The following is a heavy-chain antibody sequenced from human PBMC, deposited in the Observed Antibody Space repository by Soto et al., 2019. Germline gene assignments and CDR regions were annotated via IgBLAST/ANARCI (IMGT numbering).Heavy chain of an antibody. V-gene: IGHV3-74*01. D-gene: IGHD3-16*01. J-gene: IGHJ5*02. CDR1: GFTFSNYW. CDR3: ARVKFWSYDWFDP. Sequence: EVQLVESGGDLVQPGGSLRLSCAASGFTFSNYWMHWVRQAPGKGLMWVSRINPDGSRTTYADSVKGRFAISRDNAKNTVYLQMHSLRAADAAVYYCARVKFWSYDWFDPWGQGTLVTVSS. CDR2: INPDGSRT.